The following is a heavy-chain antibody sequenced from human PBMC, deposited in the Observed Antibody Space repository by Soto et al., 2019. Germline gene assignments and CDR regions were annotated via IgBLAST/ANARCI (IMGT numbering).Heavy chain of an antibody. CDR2: IYYSGST. J-gene: IGHJ5*02. CDR1: GGSISSGGYY. CDR3: ARTSYDSSGTAADP. V-gene: IGHV4-31*03. D-gene: IGHD3-22*01. Sequence: QVQLQESGPGLVKPSQTLSLTCTVSGGSISSGGYYWSWIRQHPGKGLEWIGYIYYSGSTYYNPSPKSRVTIXVXTXXNQFSLKLSSVTAADTAVYYCARTSYDSSGTAADPWGQGTLVTVSS.